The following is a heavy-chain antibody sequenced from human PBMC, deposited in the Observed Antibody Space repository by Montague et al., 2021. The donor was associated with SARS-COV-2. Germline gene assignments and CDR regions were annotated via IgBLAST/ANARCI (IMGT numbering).Heavy chain of an antibody. V-gene: IGHV4-38-2*02. CDR3: VREKAGGLRNVFDI. CDR1: GFSIGSGDY. Sequence: SETLSLTCTVSGFSIGSGDYWGWIRQPPGKGLEWIGSIYHGGTTXYNPSRQSRLTMSIDTSTNQFSLRLTSVTAADTAVFFCVREKAGGLRNVFDIWGQGTTVTVSS. J-gene: IGHJ3*02. CDR2: IYHGGTT.